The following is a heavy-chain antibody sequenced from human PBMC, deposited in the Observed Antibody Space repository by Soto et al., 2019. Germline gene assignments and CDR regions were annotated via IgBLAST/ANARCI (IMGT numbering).Heavy chain of an antibody. CDR3: ARDRGSDADAFHI. Sequence: QVQLVESGGGAVQPGRSLRLSCAASGFSFSDYGMHWVRQAPGKGLEWVALIYYDGSNEHYADSVQGRFTISRDNSKNPLYLQMNSLRAEDTAVYYCARDRGSDADAFHIWGQGTVVAVSS. CDR1: GFSFSDYG. J-gene: IGHJ3*02. CDR2: IYYDGSNE. V-gene: IGHV3-33*08. D-gene: IGHD1-26*01.